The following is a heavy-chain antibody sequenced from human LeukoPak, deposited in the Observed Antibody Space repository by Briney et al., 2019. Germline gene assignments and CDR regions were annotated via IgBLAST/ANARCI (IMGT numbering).Heavy chain of an antibody. CDR2: IGSSSSYI. CDR1: GFTFTSYT. Sequence: GGSLRLSCVASGFTFTSYTMNWVRQAPGKGLEWVSSIGSSSSYIYYADSVKGRFTISRDNAKNSLFLQMNSLRAEDTAVYYCARDRNDNAFDIWGQGTMVTVSS. CDR3: ARDRNDNAFDI. J-gene: IGHJ3*02. V-gene: IGHV3-21*01. D-gene: IGHD1-1*01.